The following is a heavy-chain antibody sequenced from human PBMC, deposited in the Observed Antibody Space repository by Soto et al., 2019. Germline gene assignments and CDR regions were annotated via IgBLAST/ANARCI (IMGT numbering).Heavy chain of an antibody. V-gene: IGHV3-72*01. CDR1: GFRFSDYS. D-gene: IGHD3-22*01. J-gene: IGHJ4*02. Sequence: GGSLRLSCAASGFRFSDYSLNWVRQAPGKGLEWVGRTRNKASSYTTDYAAFVKGRFTISRDDSKNLIYLQMNSLKTEDTAVYYCAREGSSSGPDYEYWGQGT. CDR2: TRNKASSYTT. CDR3: AREGSSSGPDYEY.